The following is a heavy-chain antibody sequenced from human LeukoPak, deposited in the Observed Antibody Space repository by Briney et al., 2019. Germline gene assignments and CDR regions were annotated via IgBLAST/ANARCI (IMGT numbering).Heavy chain of an antibody. J-gene: IGHJ4*02. D-gene: IGHD3-9*01. CDR2: TNHSGST. V-gene: IGHV4-34*01. CDR3: ARSGYDILTGYYKGPIFDY. CDR1: GGSFSGYY. Sequence: SETLSLTCAVYGGSFSGYYWNWIRQPPGKGLEWIGETNHSGSTNYNPSLKSRVTISVDTSKNQFSLKLSSVTAADTAVYYCARSGYDILTGYYKGPIFDYWGQGTLSPSPQ.